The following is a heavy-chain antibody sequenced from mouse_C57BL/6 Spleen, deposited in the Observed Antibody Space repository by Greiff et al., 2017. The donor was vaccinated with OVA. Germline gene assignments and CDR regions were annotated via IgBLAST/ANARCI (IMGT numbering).Heavy chain of an antibody. Sequence: VQLQQSVAELVRPGASVKLSCTASGFNIKNTYMHWVKQRPEQGLEWIGRIDPANGNTKYAPKFQGKATITADTTSNTAYLQLSSLTSEDTAIYYCAKGALLDYYAMDYWGQGTSVTVSS. CDR3: AKGALLDYYAMDY. D-gene: IGHD2-10*01. CDR2: IDPANGNT. J-gene: IGHJ4*01. CDR1: GFNIKNTY. V-gene: IGHV14-3*01.